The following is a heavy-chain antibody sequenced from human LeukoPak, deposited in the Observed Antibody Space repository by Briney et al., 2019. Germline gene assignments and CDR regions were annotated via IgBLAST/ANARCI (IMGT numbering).Heavy chain of an antibody. Sequence: GGSLRLSCAASGFTFSTYGMHWVRQAPGKGLEWVSAISGSGGSTYYADSVKGRFTISRDNSKNTLYLQMNSLRAEDTAVYYCARGEQLFHYWGQGTLVTVSS. CDR1: GFTFSTYG. D-gene: IGHD6-6*01. J-gene: IGHJ4*02. CDR2: ISGSGGST. CDR3: ARGEQLFHY. V-gene: IGHV3-23*01.